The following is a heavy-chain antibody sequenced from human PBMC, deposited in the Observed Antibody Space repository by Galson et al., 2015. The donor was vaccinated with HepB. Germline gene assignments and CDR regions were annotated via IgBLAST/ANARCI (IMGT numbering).Heavy chain of an antibody. V-gene: IGHV1-69*04. CDR1: GGTFSNFG. J-gene: IGHJ2*01. D-gene: IGHD5-24*01. CDR2: TVPILGIT. Sequence: SVKVSCKASGGTFSNFGISWVRQAPGQGLEWMGRTVPILGITNYAQKFQGRVTITADESRTIPYMELSSLTSDDTAVYFCARDRDGYNFWYFDLWGRGTLVTVSS. CDR3: ARDRDGYNFWYFDL.